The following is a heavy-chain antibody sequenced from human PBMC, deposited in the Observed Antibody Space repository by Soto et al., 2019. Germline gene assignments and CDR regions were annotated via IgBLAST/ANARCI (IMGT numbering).Heavy chain of an antibody. CDR1: GYTFTSYD. CDR3: ARTGPEWFGELSNYYYYMDV. J-gene: IGHJ6*03. V-gene: IGHV1-8*01. CDR2: MNPNSGNT. D-gene: IGHD3-10*01. Sequence: ASVKVSCKASGYTFTSYDINWVRQATGQGLEWMGWMNPNSGNTGYAQKFQGRVTMTRNTSISTAYMELSSLRSEDTAVYYCARTGPEWFGELSNYYYYMDVWGKGTTVTVSS.